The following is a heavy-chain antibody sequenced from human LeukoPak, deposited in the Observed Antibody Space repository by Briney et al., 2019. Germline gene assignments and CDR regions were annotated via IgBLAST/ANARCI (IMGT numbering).Heavy chain of an antibody. V-gene: IGHV1-2*02. Sequence: HWASVKVSCKASGYTFTGYYIHWVRQAPGQGLEWMGWINPNSGGTNYAQKFQGRVTMTRDTSISTAYMELSRLRSDDTAVYYCARGSRISRSHFDYWGQGTLVTVSS. CDR1: GYTFTGYY. CDR3: ARGSRISRSHFDY. J-gene: IGHJ4*02. CDR2: INPNSGGT.